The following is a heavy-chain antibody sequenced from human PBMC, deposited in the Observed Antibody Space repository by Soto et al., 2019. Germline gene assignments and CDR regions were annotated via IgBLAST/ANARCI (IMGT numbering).Heavy chain of an antibody. CDR2: IYPDDADT. Sequence: GESLKISCKASGYTFTNYWIAWVRQMSGKGLEWVGVIYPDDADTTYGPTFQGQVTISADKSLNTAYLQRSSLEVSDTAMYFCARSIYGTGGYYSDYWGQGTPVTVSS. CDR1: GYTFTNYW. J-gene: IGHJ4*02. CDR3: ARSIYGTGGYYSDY. D-gene: IGHD3-10*01. V-gene: IGHV5-51*01.